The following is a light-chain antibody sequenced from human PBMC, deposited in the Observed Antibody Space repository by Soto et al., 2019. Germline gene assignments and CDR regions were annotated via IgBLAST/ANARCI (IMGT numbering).Light chain of an antibody. CDR2: AAS. J-gene: IGKJ1*01. CDR1: QTINNF. Sequence: DIQMTQSPSSLSASVGDRVTITCRASQTINNFLNWYQQRPGKAPNLLIYAASTLQSGVPSRFSGSGSGTDFTLTISSLQPQDFATYYCQQSYDGPRTFGQGTKVEIK. V-gene: IGKV1-39*01. CDR3: QQSYDGPRT.